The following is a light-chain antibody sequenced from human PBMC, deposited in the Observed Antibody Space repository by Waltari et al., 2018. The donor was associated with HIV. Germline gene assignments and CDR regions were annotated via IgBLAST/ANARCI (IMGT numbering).Light chain of an antibody. CDR1: QSVSRT. V-gene: IGKV3-15*01. CDR2: AAS. CDR3: QQYDDWPRT. Sequence: EVVMTQSPATLSVSPGERAALACRASQSVSRTLAWYQQKPGQPPRLLIYAASTRASGVPVRISGTGSGTEFTLTISSLQSEDFAVYYCQQYDDWPRTFGQGTRVEIK. J-gene: IGKJ1*01.